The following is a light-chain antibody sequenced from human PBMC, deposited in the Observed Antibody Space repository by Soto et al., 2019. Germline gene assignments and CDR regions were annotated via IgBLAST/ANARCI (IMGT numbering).Light chain of an antibody. J-gene: IGKJ2*01. V-gene: IGKV1-39*01. CDR2: AAS. CDR3: QQSSSTPPYT. CDR1: QSISRF. Sequence: DIQMTQSPSSLSASVGDRVTITCRASQSISRFLNWYQQKPGKAPELLVYAASTLQSGVPSRFSGSGSGTDFTLTISSLQPEDFATYYCQQSSSTPPYTFGQGTKVEIK.